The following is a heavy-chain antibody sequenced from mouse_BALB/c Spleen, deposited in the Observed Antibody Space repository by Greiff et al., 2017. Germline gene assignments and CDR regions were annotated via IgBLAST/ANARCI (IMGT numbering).Heavy chain of an antibody. J-gene: IGHJ4*01. V-gene: IGHV5-4*02. CDR1: GFTFSDYY. CDR3: ACMDY. Sequence: EVQLVESGGGLVKPGGSLTLSCAASGFTFSDYYMYWVRQTPEKRLEWVATISDGGSYTYYPASVKGRFTISRDIAKNNLYLQMSSLKSEDTAMYYCACMDYWGQGTSVTVSS. CDR2: ISDGGSYT.